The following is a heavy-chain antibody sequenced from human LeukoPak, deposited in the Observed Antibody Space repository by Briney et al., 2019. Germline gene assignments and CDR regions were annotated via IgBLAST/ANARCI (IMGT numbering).Heavy chain of an antibody. Sequence: SGPALVKPTQTLTLTCTFSGFSLSTSGMRVSWIRQPPGKALEWLARIDWDDDKFCSTSLKTRLTISKDTSKNQVVLTLTNMNPVDTAPYYFVRGGGGANIDYWGQGTLVTVSS. CDR1: GFSLSTSGMR. V-gene: IGHV2-70*04. CDR3: VRGGGGANIDY. D-gene: IGHD3-16*01. J-gene: IGHJ4*02. CDR2: IDWDDDK.